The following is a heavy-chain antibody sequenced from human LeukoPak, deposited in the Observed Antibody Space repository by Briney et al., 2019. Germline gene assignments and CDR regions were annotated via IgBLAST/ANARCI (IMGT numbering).Heavy chain of an antibody. Sequence: PGGSLRLSCEASGFTFSEFWMTWVRQAPGKGLEWVANIKEDGSEKYHVDSVKGRFTIYRDNAQDSLSLQMNSLRAEDTAIYYCARGRGSPDYWGRGTLVTVSS. CDR2: IKEDGSEK. D-gene: IGHD2-15*01. CDR3: ARGRGSPDY. V-gene: IGHV3-7*01. CDR1: GFTFSEFW. J-gene: IGHJ4*02.